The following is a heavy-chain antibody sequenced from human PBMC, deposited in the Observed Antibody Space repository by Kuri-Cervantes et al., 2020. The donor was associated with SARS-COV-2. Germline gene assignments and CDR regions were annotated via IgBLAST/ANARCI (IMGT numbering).Heavy chain of an antibody. V-gene: IGHV1-46*01. CDR2: INPGGGST. CDR3: ARESWGVAVAEMRIDY. Sequence: ASVKVSCKASGYTFTSYYMHWVRQAPGQGLEWMGIINPGGGSTSYAQKFQGRVTMTRDTSTSTVYMELSSLRSEDTAVYYCARESWGVAVAEMRIDYWGQGTLVTVSS. J-gene: IGHJ4*02. CDR1: GYTFTSYY. D-gene: IGHD6-19*01.